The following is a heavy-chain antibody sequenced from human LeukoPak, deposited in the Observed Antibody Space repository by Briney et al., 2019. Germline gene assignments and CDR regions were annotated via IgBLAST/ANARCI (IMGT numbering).Heavy chain of an antibody. Sequence: PGGSLRLSCAASGFTFSDAWMSWVRQAPGKGLGWVARIKSKTDGGTTDYAASVKDRFTISRDDSKNTLCLQMNSLKSEDTGVYYCTTAKVGFWGQGTLVTVSS. V-gene: IGHV3-15*01. J-gene: IGHJ4*02. D-gene: IGHD1-26*01. CDR1: GFTFSDAW. CDR2: IKSKTDGGTT. CDR3: TTAKVGF.